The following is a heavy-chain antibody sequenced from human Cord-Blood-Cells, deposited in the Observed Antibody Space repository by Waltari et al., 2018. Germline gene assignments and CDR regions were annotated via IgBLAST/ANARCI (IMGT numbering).Heavy chain of an antibody. CDR2: ISGSGGST. J-gene: IGHJ6*02. Sequence: EVQLLESGGGLVQPGGSLRLSCAASGFTFSSYAMSCVRQAPGKGLEWVSAISGSGGSTYYADSVKGRFTSSRDNSKNTLYLQMNSLRAEDTAVYYCAKVIAAAAKYGMDVWGQGTTVTVSS. V-gene: IGHV3-23*01. CDR3: AKVIAAAAKYGMDV. D-gene: IGHD6-13*01. CDR1: GFTFSSYA.